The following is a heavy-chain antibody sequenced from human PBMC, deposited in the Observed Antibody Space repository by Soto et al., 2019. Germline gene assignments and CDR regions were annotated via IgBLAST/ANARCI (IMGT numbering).Heavy chain of an antibody. CDR1: GLTCSLYA. Sequence: EVQLLESGGGLVQPGGSLRLSCAASGLTCSLYAMSWVRQSPGKGLEWVSVISGSGGSTYYADSVKGRFTVSRDNSKNTLYLQMNSLGVEDRAVSYCAKSVGGTNSYYGRDVWWLGTRVTVPS. CDR2: ISGSGGST. V-gene: IGHV3-23*01. J-gene: IGHJ6*01. CDR3: AKSVGGTNSYYGRDV. D-gene: IGHD2-15*01.